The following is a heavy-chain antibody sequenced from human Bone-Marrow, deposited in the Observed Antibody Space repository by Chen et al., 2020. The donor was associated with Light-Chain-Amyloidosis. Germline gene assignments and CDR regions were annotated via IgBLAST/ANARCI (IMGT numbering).Heavy chain of an antibody. J-gene: IGHJ4*02. Sequence: VQLGQSGPEVKKPGESLKISCKGSGYTFPNYWIGWVRQMPGKGLEWMGVIYPDDSDARYSPSFEGQVTISADKSITTAYLQWRSLKASDTAMYYCARRRDGYNFDYWGQGTLVTVSS. CDR1: GYTFPNYW. CDR3: ARRRDGYNFDY. V-gene: IGHV5-51*01. CDR2: IYPDDSDA. D-gene: IGHD5-12*01.